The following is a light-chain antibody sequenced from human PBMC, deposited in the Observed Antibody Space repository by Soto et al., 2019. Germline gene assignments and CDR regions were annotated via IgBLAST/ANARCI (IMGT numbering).Light chain of an antibody. CDR2: GAS. CDR3: QQSDHLPPA. J-gene: IGKJ4*01. V-gene: IGKV3-20*01. Sequence: EIVLTQSPGTLSLSPGERATLSCRASQSVSSSYLAWYQQKPGQAPRLLIYGASSRATGIPDRFSGSGSGTDFTLTNSSMEPEDFAVYYCQQSDHLPPAFGGGTKVEIK. CDR1: QSVSSSY.